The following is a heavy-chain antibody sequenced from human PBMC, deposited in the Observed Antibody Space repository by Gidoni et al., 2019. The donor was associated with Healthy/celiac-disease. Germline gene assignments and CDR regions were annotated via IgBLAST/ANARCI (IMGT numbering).Heavy chain of an antibody. Sequence: WVAVISYDGSNKYYADSVKGRFTISRDNSKNTLYLQMNSLRAEDTAVYYCAKDSHRRGYTAQGLSHYWGQGTLVTVSS. D-gene: IGHD5-18*01. J-gene: IGHJ4*02. CDR2: ISYDGSNK. CDR3: AKDSHRRGYTAQGLSHY. V-gene: IGHV3-30*18.